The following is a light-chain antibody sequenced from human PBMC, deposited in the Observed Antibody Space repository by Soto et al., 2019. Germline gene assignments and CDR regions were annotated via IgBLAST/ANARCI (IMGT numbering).Light chain of an antibody. Sequence: DIPMTQSPSTLSASIGDGVTITCRASQSVDTWLAWYQQKPGKAPKLLIYKASSLQTGVPSRFSGSGSGTEFTLTISSLQPDDFATYYCQHYNDYSRMFGQGTKVEIK. CDR1: QSVDTW. CDR3: QHYNDYSRM. V-gene: IGKV1-5*03. J-gene: IGKJ1*01. CDR2: KAS.